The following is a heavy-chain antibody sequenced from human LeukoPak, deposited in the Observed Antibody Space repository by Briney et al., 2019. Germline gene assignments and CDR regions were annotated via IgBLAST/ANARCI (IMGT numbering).Heavy chain of an antibody. V-gene: IGHV3-53*01. CDR1: GFTVSRNY. J-gene: IGHJ5*02. CDR2: IYSGGTT. D-gene: IGHD3-10*01. CDR3: ARGFNRGFDP. Sequence: PGGPQRLSCAASGFTVSRNYWSWVRQAPGKGLEWVSVIYSGGTTYYADSVKGRFTFSRDNSKNMLHLQMNSLRAEDTAVYYCARGFNRGFDPWGQGTLVIVSS.